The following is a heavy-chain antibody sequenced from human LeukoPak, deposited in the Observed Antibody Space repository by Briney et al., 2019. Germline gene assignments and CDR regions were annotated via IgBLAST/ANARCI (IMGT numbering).Heavy chain of an antibody. Sequence: GRSLRLPCAASGFTFSSYALNWVRQAPGKGLEWVALISYDGSNEYYADSVKGRFTISRDNSKNTLFLQMNSLRAEDTAVYYCARARWYPLPDYWGQGTLVTVSS. D-gene: IGHD6-13*01. J-gene: IGHJ4*02. V-gene: IGHV3-30-3*01. CDR3: ARARWYPLPDY. CDR1: GFTFSSYA. CDR2: ISYDGSNE.